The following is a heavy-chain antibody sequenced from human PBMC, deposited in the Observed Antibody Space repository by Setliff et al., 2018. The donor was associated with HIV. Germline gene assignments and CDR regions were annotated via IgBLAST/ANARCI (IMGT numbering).Heavy chain of an antibody. CDR2: ISTSGNFI. Sequence: PGESLKISCAASGFTFSAYSMNWVRQVPGKGLEWVSCISTSGNFIYYADSVKGRFTVSRDNAKNTLYLQMSNRRAEDTAVYYCARDRLEWLAPDGFDIWGLGTMVTVSS. V-gene: IGHV3-21*01. J-gene: IGHJ3*02. CDR3: ARDRLEWLAPDGFDI. D-gene: IGHD3-3*01. CDR1: GFTFSAYS.